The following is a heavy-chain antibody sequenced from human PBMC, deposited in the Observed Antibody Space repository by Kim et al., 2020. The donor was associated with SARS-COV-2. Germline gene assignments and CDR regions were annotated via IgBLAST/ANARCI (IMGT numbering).Heavy chain of an antibody. CDR3: ARDDCSGNSCYSKDAFDI. Sequence: GGSLRLSCAASGFIFSNHEMNWVRQAPGKGLEWVSYISTSGGMISYADSVKGRFIISRDNAKNSVYLRMNSLRADDTAVYYCARDDCSGNSCYSKDAFDIWGQGTMVTVSS. CDR2: ISTSGGMI. D-gene: IGHD2-15*01. CDR1: GFIFSNHE. J-gene: IGHJ3*02. V-gene: IGHV3-48*03.